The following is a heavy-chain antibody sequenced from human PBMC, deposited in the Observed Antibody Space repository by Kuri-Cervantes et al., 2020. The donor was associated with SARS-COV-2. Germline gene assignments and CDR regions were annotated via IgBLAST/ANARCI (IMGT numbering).Heavy chain of an antibody. Sequence: GESLKISCAASGFTFSNAWMSWVRQAPGKGLEWVGRIKSKTDGGTTDYAAPVKGRFTISRDDSKNTLYLQMNSLRAEDTAVYYCAIWGYSSSSYYYYYMDVWGRGTTVTVSS. CDR2: IKSKTDGGTT. V-gene: IGHV3-15*01. CDR3: AIWGYSSSSYYYYYMDV. J-gene: IGHJ6*03. CDR1: GFTFSNAW. D-gene: IGHD6-6*01.